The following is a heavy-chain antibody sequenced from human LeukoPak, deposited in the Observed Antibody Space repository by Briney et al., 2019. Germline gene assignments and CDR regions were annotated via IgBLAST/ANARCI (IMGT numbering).Heavy chain of an antibody. CDR3: AKGMATGKQYYSYYYGMDV. J-gene: IGHJ6*02. D-gene: IGHD5-24*01. V-gene: IGHV3-23*01. Sequence: GGSLRLSCAASGFTFSSYAMSWVRQAPGKGLEWVSAISGSGGSTYYADSVKGRFTISRDNSKNTLYLQMYSLRAEDTAVYYCAKGMATGKQYYSYYYGMDVWGQGTTVTVSS. CDR1: GFTFSSYA. CDR2: ISGSGGST.